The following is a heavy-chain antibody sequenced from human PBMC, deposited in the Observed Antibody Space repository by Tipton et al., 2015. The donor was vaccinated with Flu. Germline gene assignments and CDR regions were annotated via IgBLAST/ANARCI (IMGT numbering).Heavy chain of an antibody. CDR3: ARERGYSYALYYYGMDV. CDR1: GGSISSSSYY. CDR2: IYYSGST. J-gene: IGHJ6*02. D-gene: IGHD5-18*01. V-gene: IGHV4-39*07. Sequence: TLSLTCTVSGGSISSSSYYWGWIRQPPGKGLEWIGSIYYSGSTYYNPSLKSRVTISVGTSKNQFSLKLSSVTAADTAVYYCARERGYSYALYYYGMDVWGQGTTVTVSS.